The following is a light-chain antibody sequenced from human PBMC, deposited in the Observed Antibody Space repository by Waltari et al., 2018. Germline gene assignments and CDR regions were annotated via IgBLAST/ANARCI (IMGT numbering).Light chain of an antibody. CDR3: QAWDSGTVV. Sequence: SYELTQPPSVSVSPGQTASITCPGDKLGDKYASWYQQKPGQSPVLVIYQDDKRPSGIPERFSGSNSGNTATLTISGTQAMDEADFYCQAWDSGTVVFGGGTKLTVL. CDR2: QDD. J-gene: IGLJ2*01. V-gene: IGLV3-1*01. CDR1: KLGDKY.